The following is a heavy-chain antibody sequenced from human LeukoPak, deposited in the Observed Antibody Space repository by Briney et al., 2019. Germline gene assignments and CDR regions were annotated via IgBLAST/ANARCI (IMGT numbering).Heavy chain of an antibody. CDR2: ISGSGGST. Sequence: GRSLRLSCAASGFTFSSYAMHWVRQAPGKGLEWVSAISGSGGSTYYADSVKGRFTISRDNSKNTLYLQMNSLRAEDTAVYYCAKDSGYYDFWSGYWYFDYWGQGTLVTVSS. CDR1: GFTFSSYA. V-gene: IGHV3-23*01. D-gene: IGHD3-3*01. J-gene: IGHJ4*02. CDR3: AKDSGYYDFWSGYWYFDY.